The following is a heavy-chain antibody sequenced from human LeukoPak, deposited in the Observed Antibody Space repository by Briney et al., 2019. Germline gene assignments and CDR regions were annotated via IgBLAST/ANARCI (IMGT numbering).Heavy chain of an antibody. V-gene: IGHV3-74*01. D-gene: IGHD6-13*01. J-gene: IGHJ4*02. CDR3: ARGNIAAAGIHY. CDR2: INSDGSST. CDR1: GFTFSSYS. Sequence: PGGSLRLSCAASGFTFSSYSMNWVRQAPGKGLVWVSRINSDGSSTSYADSVKGRFTISRDNAKNTLYLQLNSVRAEDTAVYYCARGNIAAAGIHYWGQGTLVIVSS.